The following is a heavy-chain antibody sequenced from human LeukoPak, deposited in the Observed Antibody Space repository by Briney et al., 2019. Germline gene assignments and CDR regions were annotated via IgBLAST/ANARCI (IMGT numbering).Heavy chain of an antibody. V-gene: IGHV3-23*01. D-gene: IGHD3-3*01. CDR1: GFTFSSYA. J-gene: IGHJ4*02. CDR2: ISGSGGST. Sequence: GGSLRLSCAASGFTFSSYAMSWVRQAPGKGLEWVSAISGSGGSTYYADSVKGRFTISRDNSKNTLYLQMNSLRAEDTAVYYCAKDEAPPDFWSGYYTGGSYWGQGTLVTVSS. CDR3: AKDEAPPDFWSGYYTGGSY.